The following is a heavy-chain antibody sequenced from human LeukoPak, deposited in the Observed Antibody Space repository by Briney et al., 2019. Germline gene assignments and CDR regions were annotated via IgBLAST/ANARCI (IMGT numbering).Heavy chain of an antibody. V-gene: IGHV1-2*02. CDR1: GHTFTKYY. CDR2: IHPGSGDT. D-gene: IGHD6-19*01. J-gene: IGHJ4*02. Sequence: ASVKVSCKASGHTFTKYYMHWVRQAPGQGLEWMGWIHPGSGDTNYAQKFQGRVTMTRDTSISTAYMEVSRLRSDDTAVYYCAREGSGWYGNFDYWGQGTLVTVSS. CDR3: AREGSGWYGNFDY.